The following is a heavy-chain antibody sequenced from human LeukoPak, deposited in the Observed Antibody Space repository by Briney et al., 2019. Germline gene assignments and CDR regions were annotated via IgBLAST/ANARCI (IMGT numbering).Heavy chain of an antibody. CDR2: LYVNGSP. D-gene: IGHD2-2*01. J-gene: IGHJ3*02. CDR3: ARMPVPIHDAFDI. CDR1: GDSISSAY. V-gene: IGHV4-4*07. Sequence: SETLSLTCTVSGDSISSAYWGWIRQSAGKGLEYIGRLYVNGSPNSNPSLKSRVTMSLDTPKNQFSLKMTSVTAADSAIHFCARMPVPIHDAFDIWGQGTAVMVSS.